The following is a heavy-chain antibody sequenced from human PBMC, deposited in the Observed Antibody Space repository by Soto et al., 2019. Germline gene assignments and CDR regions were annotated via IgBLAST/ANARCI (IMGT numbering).Heavy chain of an antibody. V-gene: IGHV5-51*01. CDR2: MYPDDSDI. J-gene: IGHJ3*02. D-gene: IGHD3-22*01. CDR1: GYSFSFYW. CDR3: ATAYVYDFENSNYYRDAFDI. Sequence: GASLKISCKASGYSFSFYWIGWVRQMPGKGLEWMAIMYPDDSDIRYGPSFEAHVTISADKSTSTAFLQWSILKASDTAMYYCATAYVYDFENSNYYRDAFDIWGQGTLVTVSS.